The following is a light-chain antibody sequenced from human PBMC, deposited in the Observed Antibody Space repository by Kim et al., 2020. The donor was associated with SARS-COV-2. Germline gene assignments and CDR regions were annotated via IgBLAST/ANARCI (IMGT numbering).Light chain of an antibody. J-gene: IGKJ1*01. Sequence: EIVMTQSPATLSVTPGERVTLSCRASQSISSNLAWYQRKPGQAPRLLMYDASTRATGIPARFSGSGSGTEFTLTITSLQSEDFAIYYCQQYNIWPRTFGQGTKVEIK. CDR3: QQYNIWPRT. V-gene: IGKV3-15*01. CDR1: QSISSN. CDR2: DAS.